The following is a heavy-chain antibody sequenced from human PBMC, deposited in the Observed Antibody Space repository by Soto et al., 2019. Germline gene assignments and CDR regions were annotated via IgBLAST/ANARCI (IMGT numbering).Heavy chain of an antibody. V-gene: IGHV1-2*02. J-gene: IGHJ4*02. CDR2: INPNSGGK. D-gene: IGHD2-8*01. Sequence: ASVKVSCKASGYTFTGYYMHWVRQAPGQGLEWMGWINPNSGGKNYAQKFQGRVTMTRDTSISTAYMELRRLRSDETAVYYCARDQGNGLVLDYWVQGTLVTVSS. CDR3: ARDQGNGLVLDY. CDR1: GYTFTGYY.